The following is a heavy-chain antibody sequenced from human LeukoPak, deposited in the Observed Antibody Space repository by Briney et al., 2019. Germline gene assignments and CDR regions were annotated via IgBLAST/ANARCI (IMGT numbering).Heavy chain of an antibody. J-gene: IGHJ3*02. CDR1: GLTFSSYE. Sequence: GGSLRLSCAASGLTFSSYEMNWVRQAPGKGLEWVSYISSSGSTIYYADSVKGRFTISRDNAKNSLYLQMNSLRAEDTAVYYCASSMIVVVIYAFDIWGQGTMVTVSS. D-gene: IGHD3-22*01. V-gene: IGHV3-48*03. CDR3: ASSMIVVVIYAFDI. CDR2: ISSSGSTI.